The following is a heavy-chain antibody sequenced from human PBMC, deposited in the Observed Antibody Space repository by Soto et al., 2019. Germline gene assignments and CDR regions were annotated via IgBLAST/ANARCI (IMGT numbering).Heavy chain of an antibody. V-gene: IGHV3-21*06. Sequence: GGSLRLSCPASGFTFTRYSMNWVRQAPGKGLGWVSSISSTTNYIHYGDSMKGRFTISRDNAKNSLCLEMNSLRAADTAVYYCARESEDLTSNFDYWGQGTLVTVSS. CDR1: GFTFTRYS. CDR2: ISSTTNYI. CDR3: ARESEDLTSNFDY. J-gene: IGHJ4*02.